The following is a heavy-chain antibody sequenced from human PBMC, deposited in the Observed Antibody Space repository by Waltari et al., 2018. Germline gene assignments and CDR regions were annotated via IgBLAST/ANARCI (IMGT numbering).Heavy chain of an antibody. Sequence: QLQLQESGPGLVKPSETLSLTCTVSGGSISSSSYSWGWIRHPPGTGLEWIGSNYYSGSTYYNPSLKSRVTISVDTSKNQFSLKLSSVTAADTAVYYCARHPFNYYDSSGYPLDFDYWGQGTLVTVSS. J-gene: IGHJ4*02. CDR2: NYYSGST. CDR3: ARHPFNYYDSSGYPLDFDY. CDR1: GGSISSSSYS. V-gene: IGHV4-39*07. D-gene: IGHD3-22*01.